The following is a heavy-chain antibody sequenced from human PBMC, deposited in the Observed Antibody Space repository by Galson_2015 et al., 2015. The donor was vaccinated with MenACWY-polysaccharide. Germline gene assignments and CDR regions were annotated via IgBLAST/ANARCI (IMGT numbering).Heavy chain of an antibody. J-gene: IGHJ4*02. CDR1: GFGVSESF. Sequence: SLRLSCAVSGFGVSESFLSWVRQVPGRGLEYVSDIYPSGATYYRDSVRGRFTMSRDAFQNSLYLQMNNLRVEDTAIYFCARESNWDYDTWGKGTLVTVSS. D-gene: IGHD3-22*01. CDR2: IYPSGAT. V-gene: IGHV3-53*01. CDR3: ARESNWDYDT.